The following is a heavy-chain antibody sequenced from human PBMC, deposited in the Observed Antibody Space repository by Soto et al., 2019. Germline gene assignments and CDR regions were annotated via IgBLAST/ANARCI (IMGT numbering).Heavy chain of an antibody. CDR2: INHSGST. CDR3: ARGPYDFWSGYPYGMDV. J-gene: IGHJ6*02. V-gene: IGHV4-34*01. D-gene: IGHD3-3*01. Sequence: PSATLSLTCAVYGGSSSGYYWSWIRQPPGKGLEWIGEINHSGSTNYNPSLKSRVTISVDTSKNQFSLKLSSVTAADTAVYYCARGPYDFWSGYPYGMDVWGQGTTVTVS. CDR1: GGSSSGYY.